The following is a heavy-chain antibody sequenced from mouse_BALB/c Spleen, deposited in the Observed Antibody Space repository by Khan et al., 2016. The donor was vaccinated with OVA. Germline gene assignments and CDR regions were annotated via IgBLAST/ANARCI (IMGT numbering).Heavy chain of an antibody. J-gene: IGHJ2*01. CDR2: INSNGGST. Sequence: QLKQSGGGLVQPGGSLKLSCAASGFTFSSYGMSWVRQTPDKRLELVATINSNGGSTYYPDSVKGRFTISRDNAKNTLYLQMSSLKSEDTAMYYCARMARTINWGQGTTLTVSS. CDR3: ARMARTIN. CDR1: GFTFSSYG. V-gene: IGHV5-6-3*01.